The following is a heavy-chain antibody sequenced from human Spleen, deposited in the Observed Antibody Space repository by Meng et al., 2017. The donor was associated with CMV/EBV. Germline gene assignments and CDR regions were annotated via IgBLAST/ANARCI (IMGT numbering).Heavy chain of an antibody. J-gene: IGHJ6*01. D-gene: IGHD5-12*01. Sequence: SVKVSCKASGDTFSNYAISWVRQAPGQGLEWMGGFIPGFRTPDYTERFQGRVTIITDESTNTAYMEMISLRYDDTAVYYCATGGYDGSYYYGLEVGGQGTTVTVSS. CDR1: GDTFSNYA. CDR3: ATGGYDGSYYYGLEV. V-gene: IGHV1-69*05. CDR2: FIPGFRTP.